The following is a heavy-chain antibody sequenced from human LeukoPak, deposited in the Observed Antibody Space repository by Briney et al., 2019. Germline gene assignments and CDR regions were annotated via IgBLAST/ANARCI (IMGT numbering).Heavy chain of an antibody. CDR1: GFTFSSYA. CDR3: AKGRPHRGRASSWADRKTGAFDI. Sequence: GGSLRLSCAASGFTFSSYAMSWVRQAPGKGLEWVSAMSGSGGSTYYADSVKGRFTISRDNSKNTLYLQMNSLRAEDTAVYYCAKGRPHRGRASSWADRKTGAFDIWGQGTMVTVSS. V-gene: IGHV3-23*01. CDR2: MSGSGGST. J-gene: IGHJ3*02. D-gene: IGHD6-13*01.